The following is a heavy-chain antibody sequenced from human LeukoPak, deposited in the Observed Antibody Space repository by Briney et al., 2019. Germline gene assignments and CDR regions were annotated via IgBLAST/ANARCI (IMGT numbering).Heavy chain of an antibody. CDR1: GFTFSSYA. D-gene: IGHD2-2*02. J-gene: IGHJ4*02. Sequence: GGSLRLSCAASGFTFSSYAMHWVRQAPGKGLEWVAVISYDGSNKYYADSVKGRFTISRDNSKNTLYLQMNSLRAEDTAVYYCAKAAFGSTSCYNDWGQGTLVTVSS. CDR2: ISYDGSNK. CDR3: AKAAFGSTSCYND. V-gene: IGHV3-30-3*01.